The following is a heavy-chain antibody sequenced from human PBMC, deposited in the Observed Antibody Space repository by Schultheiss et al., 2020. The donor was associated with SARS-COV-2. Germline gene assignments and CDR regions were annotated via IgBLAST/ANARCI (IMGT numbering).Heavy chain of an antibody. D-gene: IGHD3-9*01. J-gene: IGHJ6*02. CDR3: ARVRLYDILTGYRDYYYGMDV. CDR1: GFTFSSYA. V-gene: IGHV3-33*08. Sequence: GGSLRLSCSASGFTFSSYAMSWVRQAPGKGLEWVAVIWYDGSNKYYADSVKGRFTISRDNSKNTLYLQMNSLRAEDTAVYYCARVRLYDILTGYRDYYYGMDVWGQGTTVTVSS. CDR2: IWYDGSNK.